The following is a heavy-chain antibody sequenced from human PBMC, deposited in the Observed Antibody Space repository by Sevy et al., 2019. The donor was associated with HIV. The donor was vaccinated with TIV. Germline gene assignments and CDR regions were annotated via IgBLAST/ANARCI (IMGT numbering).Heavy chain of an antibody. Sequence: SGPTLVNPTQTLTLTCTISGFSLSTSGVGVGWIRQPPGKALEWLALIYWDDDTRYSPSLKSRLNITKDTSTNQVVLTMTNMDPVDTATYFCAHRRMVRGVITAPFDYWGQGTLVTVSS. J-gene: IGHJ4*02. V-gene: IGHV2-5*02. CDR1: GFSLSTSGVG. CDR2: IYWDDDT. CDR3: AHRRMVRGVITAPFDY. D-gene: IGHD3-10*01.